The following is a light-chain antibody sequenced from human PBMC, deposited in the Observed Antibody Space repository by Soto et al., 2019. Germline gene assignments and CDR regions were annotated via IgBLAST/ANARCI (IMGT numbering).Light chain of an antibody. CDR3: SSYAGSNNFVV. CDR1: SSDVGGYNY. J-gene: IGLJ2*01. Sequence: QSVLTQPPSASGSPGQSVTISCTGTSSDVGGYNYVSWYQQYPGKAPKLMIYEVSKRPSGVPDRFSGSKSANTASLTVSGLQADDEADYYCSSYAGSNNFVVFGGWTKLTVL. V-gene: IGLV2-8*01. CDR2: EVS.